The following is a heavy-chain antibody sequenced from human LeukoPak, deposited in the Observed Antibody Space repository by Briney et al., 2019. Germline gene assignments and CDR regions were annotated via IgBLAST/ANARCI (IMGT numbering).Heavy chain of an antibody. Sequence: SETLSLTCTVSGGSISSYYWSWIRQPPGKGLEWIGYIYYSGSTNYNPSLKSRVTISVDTSKNQFSLKLSFVTAADTAVYYCARDGWETGDYWGQGTLVTVSS. V-gene: IGHV4-59*12. CDR2: IYYSGST. CDR3: ARDGWETGDY. D-gene: IGHD1-26*01. J-gene: IGHJ4*02. CDR1: GGSISSYY.